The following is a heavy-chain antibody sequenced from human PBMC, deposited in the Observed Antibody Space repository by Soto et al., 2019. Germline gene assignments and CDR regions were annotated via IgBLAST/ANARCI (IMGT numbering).Heavy chain of an antibody. D-gene: IGHD6-19*01. Sequence: XGSLRLSCAASGVTLSNAWMSWVRQAPGKGLEWVGRIKSKTDGGTTDYAAPVKGRFTISRDDSKNTLYLQMNSLKTEDTAVYYCTTGQWLVPVFDYWGQGTLVTVSS. CDR2: IKSKTDGGTT. V-gene: IGHV3-15*01. CDR3: TTGQWLVPVFDY. J-gene: IGHJ4*02. CDR1: GVTLSNAW.